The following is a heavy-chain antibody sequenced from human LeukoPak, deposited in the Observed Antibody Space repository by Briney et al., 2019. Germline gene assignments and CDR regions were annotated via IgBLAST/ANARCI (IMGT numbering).Heavy chain of an antibody. D-gene: IGHD1-26*01. CDR2: IGSDGHTK. V-gene: IGHV3-30-3*01. CDR1: GFALSGSA. CDR3: VRDWLVGAPDYFDY. J-gene: IGHJ4*02. Sequence: GGSLRLSCAASGFALSGSALHWVRQAPGKGLEWVAVIGSDGHTKVYADSVKGRFTISRDISKSTVSLEMNSLRGEDTAVYYCVRDWLVGAPDYFDYWGQGTLVTVSP.